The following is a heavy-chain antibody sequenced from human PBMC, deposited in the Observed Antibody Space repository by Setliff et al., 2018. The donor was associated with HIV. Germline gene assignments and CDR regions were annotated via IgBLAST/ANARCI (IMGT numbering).Heavy chain of an antibody. D-gene: IGHD5-18*01. V-gene: IGHV4-59*01. J-gene: IGHJ4*02. CDR2: IYYTGST. Sequence: SETLSLTCTVSSDSIRFYYWTWIRQPPGKGLEWIGNIYYTGSTNYNPSLKSRITISIDTSKSQFSLKLTSVVAADTAVYYCARDSGGYNYGFAVGSFDYWGQGALVTVSS. CDR3: ARDSGGYNYGFAVGSFDY. CDR1: SDSIRFYY.